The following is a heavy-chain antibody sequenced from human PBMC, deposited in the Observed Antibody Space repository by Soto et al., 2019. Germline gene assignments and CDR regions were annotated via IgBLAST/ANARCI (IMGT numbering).Heavy chain of an antibody. J-gene: IGHJ4*02. D-gene: IGHD3-3*01. CDR3: ARVRDFWSGHPFDY. Sequence: ASVKVSCKASGYTFTSYGISWVRQAPGQGFEWMGWISAHNGNTNYAQKLQGRVTVTTDTSTSTAYMELRSLRSDDTAVHYCARVRDFWSGHPFDYWGQGTLVTVSS. CDR1: GYTFTSYG. V-gene: IGHV1-18*01. CDR2: ISAHNGNT.